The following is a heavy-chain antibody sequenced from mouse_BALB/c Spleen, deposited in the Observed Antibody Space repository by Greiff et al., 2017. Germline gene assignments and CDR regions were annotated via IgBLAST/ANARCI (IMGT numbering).Heavy chain of an antibody. CDR2: ISSGGSYT. CDR3: AREGLRY. Sequence: EVQVVESGGGLVKPGGSLKLSCAASGFTFSSYAMSWVRQSPEKRLEWVAEISSGGSYTYYPDTVTGRFTISRDNAKNTLYLEMSSLRSEDTAMYYCAREGLRYWGQGTSVTVSS. J-gene: IGHJ4*01. CDR1: GFTFSSYA. D-gene: IGHD2-2*01. V-gene: IGHV5-9-4*01.